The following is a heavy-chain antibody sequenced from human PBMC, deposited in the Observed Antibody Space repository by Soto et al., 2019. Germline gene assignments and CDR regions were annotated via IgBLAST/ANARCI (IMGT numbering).Heavy chain of an antibody. D-gene: IGHD1-1*01. CDR3: ARDERYTPDY. V-gene: IGHV1-18*01. Sequence: QVQLVQSGAEVKKPGASVKVSCKASGYTFTSYGISWVRQAPGQGLEWMGWISTYSGNTNYAQNFQARVTVTTDTSKSTAYMELSGLRSDDTAVYYCARDERYTPDYWGQGTLVTVSS. CDR1: GYTFTSYG. CDR2: ISTYSGNT. J-gene: IGHJ4*02.